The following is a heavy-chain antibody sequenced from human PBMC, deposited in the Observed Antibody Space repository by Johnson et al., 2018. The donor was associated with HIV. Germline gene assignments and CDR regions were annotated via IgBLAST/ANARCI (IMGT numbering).Heavy chain of an antibody. CDR2: ISYDGSNK. Sequence: QVQLVESGGGVVQPGRSLRLSCAASGFTFSNYAIHWVRQAPGKGLEWVAIISYDGSNKYYADSVKGRFTISRDNSKNTLYLQMNRLRAEDTAVYYCARSSTGVTPHVIWGQGTMVTVAS. V-gene: IGHV3-30*04. D-gene: IGHD4-23*01. J-gene: IGHJ3*02. CDR1: GFTFSNYA. CDR3: ARSSTGVTPHVI.